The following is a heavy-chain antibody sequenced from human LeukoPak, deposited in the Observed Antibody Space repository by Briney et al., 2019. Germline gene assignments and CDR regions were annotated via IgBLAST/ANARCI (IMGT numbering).Heavy chain of an antibody. J-gene: IGHJ4*02. Sequence: SSETLSLTCTVSGGSISTYSWNWIRQPPGRGLEWIGYMSYRGSTNFNPSLRSRVTISVDTSKNQFSLKLSSVTAADTAVYYCARLFLDDSSGYPDYWGQGTLVTVSS. CDR3: ARLFLDDSSGYPDY. CDR1: GGSISTYS. D-gene: IGHD3-22*01. CDR2: MSYRGST. V-gene: IGHV4-59*08.